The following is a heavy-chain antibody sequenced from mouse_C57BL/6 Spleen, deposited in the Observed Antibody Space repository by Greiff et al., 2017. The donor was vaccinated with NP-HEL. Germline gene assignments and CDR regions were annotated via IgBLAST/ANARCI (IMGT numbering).Heavy chain of an antibody. D-gene: IGHD1-3*01. CDR1: GYSITSGYY. Sequence: VQLQQSGPGLVKPSQSLSLTCSVTGYSITSGYYWNWIRQFPGNKLEWMGYISYDGSNNYNPSLKNRISITRDTSKNQFFLKLNSVTTEDTATYYCARDEGKGIAYWGQGTLVTVSA. CDR3: ARDEGKGIAY. J-gene: IGHJ3*01. V-gene: IGHV3-6*01. CDR2: ISYDGSN.